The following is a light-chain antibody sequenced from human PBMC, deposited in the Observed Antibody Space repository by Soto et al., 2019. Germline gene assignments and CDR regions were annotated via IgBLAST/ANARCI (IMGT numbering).Light chain of an antibody. Sequence: QSALTQPPSASGSPGQSVTISCTGTTSDVGGYNYVSWYQQHPGQAPKVIIYEVNKRPSGVHDRFSGSKSGNTASLTVSGLQPDDEADYFCCSYTASTIDGVGNGTKPTVL. J-gene: IGLJ1*01. V-gene: IGLV2-8*01. CDR1: TSDVGGYNY. CDR2: EVN. CDR3: CSYTASTIDG.